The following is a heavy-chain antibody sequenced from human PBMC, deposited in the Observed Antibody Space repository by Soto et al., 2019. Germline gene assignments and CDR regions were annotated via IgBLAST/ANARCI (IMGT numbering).Heavy chain of an antibody. CDR2: ISGSGGST. D-gene: IGHD3-9*01. J-gene: IGHJ4*02. Sequence: EVQLLESGGGLVQPGGSLRLSCAASGFTFSSYAMSWVRQAPGKGLEWVSAISGSGGSTYYADSVKGRFTISRDNSKNTLYLQMNSLRAEETAVYYCAKDPLNYYDIVTGPSRPGYFDYWGQGTLVTVSS. V-gene: IGHV3-23*01. CDR3: AKDPLNYYDIVTGPSRPGYFDY. CDR1: GFTFSSYA.